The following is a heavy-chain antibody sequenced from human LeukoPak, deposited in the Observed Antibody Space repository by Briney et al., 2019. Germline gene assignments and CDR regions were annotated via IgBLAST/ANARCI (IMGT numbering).Heavy chain of an antibody. CDR2: IIDGGGTT. CDR1: GITLSNYG. V-gene: IGHV3-23*01. J-gene: IGHJ4*02. Sequence: PGGSLRLSCAVSGITLSNYGMSWVGQAPGKGLEWVAGIIDGGGTTGYADSVKGRFTISRDNPKNTLYLQMNSLRAEDTAVYFCAKRGVVIRVILVGFHKEAYYFDSWGQGALVTVSS. CDR3: AKRGVVIRVILVGFHKEAYYFDS. D-gene: IGHD3-22*01.